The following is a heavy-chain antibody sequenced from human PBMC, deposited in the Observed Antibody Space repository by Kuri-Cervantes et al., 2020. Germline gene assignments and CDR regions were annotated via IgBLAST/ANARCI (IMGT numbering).Heavy chain of an antibody. CDR1: GYSISSGYY. CDR2: IYHSGST. V-gene: IGHV4-38-2*02. J-gene: IGHJ6*02. CDR3: ARETITGDVYNYYGMDV. D-gene: IGHD7-27*01. Sequence: GSLRLSCAVSGYSISSGYYWGWIRQPPGKGLEWIGSIYHSGSTYYNPSLKSRVTISVDTSKNQFSLKLSSVTAADTAVYYCARETITGDVYNYYGMDVWGQGTTVTVSS.